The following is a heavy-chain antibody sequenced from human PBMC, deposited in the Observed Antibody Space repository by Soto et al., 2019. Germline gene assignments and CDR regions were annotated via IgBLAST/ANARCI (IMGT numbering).Heavy chain of an antibody. Sequence: QEQLEQSGAEVKKPGASVKVSCKASGYTFTKYDFNWVRQATGQGLEWMGWVNPISGNTETAQNFQGRVSLTMNTAASTAFMELSSLRSGDTAVYYCATSRINRIRGVFYYGLDVWGHGTTLTVSS. CDR1: GYTFTKYD. CDR3: ATSRINRIRGVFYYGLDV. J-gene: IGHJ6*02. CDR2: VNPISGNT. V-gene: IGHV1-8*01. D-gene: IGHD3-10*01.